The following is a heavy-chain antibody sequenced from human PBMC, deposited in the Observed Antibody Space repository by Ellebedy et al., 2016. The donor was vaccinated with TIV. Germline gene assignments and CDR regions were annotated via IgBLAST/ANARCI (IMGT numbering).Heavy chain of an antibody. V-gene: IGHV1-69*13. CDR2: IITVYGTA. Sequence: ASVKVSCXASGGTFNSYAVSWVRQAPGQGLEWMGGIITVYGTANCAQKFRGRVTITADESTRTAYMELSSLRSEDTAVYYCASPVGDSGLGYWYYPMDVWGKGTTVIVSS. CDR1: GGTFNSYA. D-gene: IGHD4-17*01. J-gene: IGHJ6*03. CDR3: ASPVGDSGLGYWYYPMDV.